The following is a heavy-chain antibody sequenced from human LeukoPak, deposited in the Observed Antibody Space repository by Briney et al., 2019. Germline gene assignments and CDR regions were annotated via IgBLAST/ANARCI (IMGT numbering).Heavy chain of an antibody. D-gene: IGHD1-26*01. CDR1: GFTIGKSD. Sequence: PGGSLRLSCATSGFTIGKSDMAWVRQAPGKGLEGVSTISGGGGSTYYADSVKGRFTISRDNSKNTLYLQVNSLRAEDTAVYYCAKGGKWDVTPFDYWGQGTLVTVSS. CDR2: ISGGGGST. CDR3: AKGGKWDVTPFDY. J-gene: IGHJ4*02. V-gene: IGHV3-23*01.